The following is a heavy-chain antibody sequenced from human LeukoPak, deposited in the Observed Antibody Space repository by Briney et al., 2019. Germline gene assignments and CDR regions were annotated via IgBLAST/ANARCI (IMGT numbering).Heavy chain of an antibody. CDR3: ARGLLAAAVDY. CDR1: GGSLSGYY. CDR2: INHSGST. V-gene: IGHV4-34*01. D-gene: IGHD6-13*01. Sequence: SETLSLTCAVYGGSLSGYYWSWIRQPPGKGLEWIGEINHSGSTNYNPSLKSRVTISVDTSKNQISLKLSSVTAADTAVYYRARGLLAAAVDYWGQGTLVTVSS. J-gene: IGHJ4*02.